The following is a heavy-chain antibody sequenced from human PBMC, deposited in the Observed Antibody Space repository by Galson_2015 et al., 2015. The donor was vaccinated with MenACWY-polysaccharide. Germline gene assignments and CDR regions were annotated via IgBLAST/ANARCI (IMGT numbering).Heavy chain of an antibody. D-gene: IGHD2-8*02. CDR1: GFTFSSYA. CDR3: ARDQESPGQTDS. J-gene: IGHJ4*02. V-gene: IGHV3-23*01. CDR2: ISSAGYK. Sequence: SLRLSCAASGFTFSSYAMNWVRQAPGKGLEWVALISSAGYKYYADSVKGRLTISRDNSKNTLFLQMSNLRAEDTAVYYCARDQESPGQTDSWGQGPWSPSPQ.